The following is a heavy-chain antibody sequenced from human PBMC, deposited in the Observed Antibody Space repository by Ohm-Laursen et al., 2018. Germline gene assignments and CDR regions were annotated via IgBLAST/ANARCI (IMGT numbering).Heavy chain of an antibody. CDR1: GFTFSNYW. V-gene: IGHV3-74*01. Sequence: GSLRLSCAASGFTFSNYWMHWVRQGPGKGLVWLSGIKGDGGKINYADSVKGRFTISRDNAKNTLYLQMNSVRVEDTAVYYCLSGSGYSSTWSQGTMVTVSS. CDR2: IKGDGGKI. J-gene: IGHJ3*01. D-gene: IGHD3-22*01. CDR3: LSGSGYSST.